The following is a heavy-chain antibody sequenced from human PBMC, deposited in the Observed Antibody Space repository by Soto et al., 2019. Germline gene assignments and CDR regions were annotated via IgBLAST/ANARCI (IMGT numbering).Heavy chain of an antibody. D-gene: IGHD3-10*01. J-gene: IGHJ6*02. CDR3: GRPPPTGADYYGMDV. Sequence: QVQLVQSGAEVKKPGSSVKVSCKASGGTFSSYAISWVRQAPGQGLEWMGGIIPIFGTANYAQKFQGRATITADQSTSTAYMELRSLRSEGTAVYYCGRPPPTGADYYGMDVWGQGTTVTVSS. CDR2: IIPIFGTA. V-gene: IGHV1-69*12. CDR1: GGTFSSYA.